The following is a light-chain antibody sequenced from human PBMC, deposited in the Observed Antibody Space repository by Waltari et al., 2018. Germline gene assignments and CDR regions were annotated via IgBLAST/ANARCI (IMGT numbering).Light chain of an antibody. CDR1: SSDVGSYDL. CDR2: EGS. J-gene: IGLJ3*02. CDR3: CSYAGSNWV. Sequence: QSALTQPASVSGSPGQSITTSCTATSSDVGSYDLVSCYQQHPGRAPKLMIYEGSKRPSVVSNRFSGSKSGNTASLTISGLQAEDEADYYCCSYAGSNWVFGGGTKLTVL. V-gene: IGLV2-23*01.